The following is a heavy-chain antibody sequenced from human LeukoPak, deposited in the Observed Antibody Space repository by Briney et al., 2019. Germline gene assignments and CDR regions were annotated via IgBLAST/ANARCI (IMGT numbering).Heavy chain of an antibody. D-gene: IGHD3-10*01. CDR2: INPNSGGT. V-gene: IGHV1-2*02. Sequence: ASVKVSCKXSGYTFTGYYMHWVRQAPRQGLEWMGWINPNSGGTNYAQKFQGRVTMTRDTSISTAYMELSRLRSDDTPMYYRARGRITMVRGVNYWGQGTLVTVSS. CDR3: ARGRITMVRGVNY. J-gene: IGHJ4*02. CDR1: GYTFTGYY.